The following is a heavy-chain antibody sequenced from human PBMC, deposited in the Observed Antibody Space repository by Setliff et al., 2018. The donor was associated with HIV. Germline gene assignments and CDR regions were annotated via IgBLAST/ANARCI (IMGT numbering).Heavy chain of an antibody. Sequence: SETLSLTCSVSGASISSNSYYWGWIRQPPGKGLEWVGSTYYYGGSTYYNPSLKSRVTISVDTSKNQFSLKLSSVTAADTAVYYCARHDTEYSSYPIDYWGQGNLVTVSS. V-gene: IGHV4-39*01. D-gene: IGHD6-6*01. CDR1: GASISSNSYY. CDR3: ARHDTEYSSYPIDY. J-gene: IGHJ4*02. CDR2: TYYYGGST.